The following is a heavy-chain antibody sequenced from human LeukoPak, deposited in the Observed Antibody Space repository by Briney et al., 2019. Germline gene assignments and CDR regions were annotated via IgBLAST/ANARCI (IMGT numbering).Heavy chain of an antibody. CDR2: IRSKANSYAT. CDR1: GFTFSDSA. J-gene: IGHJ4*02. CDR3: TRRIVGATDY. D-gene: IGHD1-26*01. Sequence: GGSLRLSCAASGFTFSDSAMDWVRQASGKGLEWVGRIRSKANSYATAFAASVKGRFTISRDDSKNTAYLQMNSLKIEDTAVYYCTRRIVGATDYWGQGTLVTVSS. V-gene: IGHV3-73*01.